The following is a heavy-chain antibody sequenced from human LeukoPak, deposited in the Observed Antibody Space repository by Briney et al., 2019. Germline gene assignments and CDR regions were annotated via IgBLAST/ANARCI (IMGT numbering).Heavy chain of an antibody. CDR2: IYYSGST. CDR1: GGSISSYY. CDR3: ARERLTYYYDTSGFWDYMDV. D-gene: IGHD3-22*01. V-gene: IGHV4-59*01. J-gene: IGHJ6*03. Sequence: SETLSLTCTVSGGSISSYYWSWIRQPPGKGLEWNGYIYYSGSTNYNPSLKSRVTISVDTSKNQFSLKLSSVTAADTAVYYCARERLTYYYDTSGFWDYMDVWGKGSTVTVSS.